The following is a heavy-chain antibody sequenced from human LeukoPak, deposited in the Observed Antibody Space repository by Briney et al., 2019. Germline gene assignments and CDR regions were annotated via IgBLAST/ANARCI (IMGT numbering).Heavy chain of an antibody. D-gene: IGHD1-20*01. Sequence: PGGSLRLSCAASGFTFSSYSMNWVRQAPGKGLEWVSYISSSSSTIYYADSVKGRFTISRDNAKNSLYLQMNSLRAEDTAVYYCARDRDNWNDDAFDIWGQGTMVTVSS. CDR2: ISSSSSTI. V-gene: IGHV3-48*01. CDR3: ARDRDNWNDDAFDI. J-gene: IGHJ3*02. CDR1: GFTFSSYS.